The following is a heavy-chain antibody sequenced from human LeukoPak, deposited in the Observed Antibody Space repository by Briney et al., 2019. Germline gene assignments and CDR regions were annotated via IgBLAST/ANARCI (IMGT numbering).Heavy chain of an antibody. CDR2: IYYSGST. Sequence: PWETLALTCTVSGGSISSYYWSWIRQPPGKGLEWIGYIYYSGSTNYNPSLKSRVTMSVDTSKNQFSLKLSSVTAADTAVYYCARIAAAGTWWFDPWGQGTLVTVSS. J-gene: IGHJ5*02. D-gene: IGHD6-13*01. CDR3: ARIAAAGTWWFDP. CDR1: GGSISSYY. V-gene: IGHV4-59*12.